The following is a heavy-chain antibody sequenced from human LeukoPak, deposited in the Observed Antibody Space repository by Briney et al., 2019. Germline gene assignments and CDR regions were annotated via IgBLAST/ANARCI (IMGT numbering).Heavy chain of an antibody. CDR1: GGSVSSGLHY. CDR3: VRDLASYYDSSGYFDAFDI. Sequence: PSETLSLTCTVSGGSVSSGLHYWNWIRQPPGKGLEWMGYVYYNGNFNYNPSLESRVTMSLDTSKNQFSLRLSSVTAADTAVYYCVRDLASYYDSSGYFDAFDIWGQGTMVTVSS. D-gene: IGHD3-22*01. CDR2: VYYNGNF. V-gene: IGHV4-61*01. J-gene: IGHJ3*02.